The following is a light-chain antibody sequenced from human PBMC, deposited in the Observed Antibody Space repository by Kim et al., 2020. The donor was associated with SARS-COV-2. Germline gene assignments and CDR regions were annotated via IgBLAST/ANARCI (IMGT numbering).Light chain of an antibody. CDR3: QQYDDWPPWT. Sequence: SPGERATLTCRASQSVGSNGAWYQQKPGQAPRLLIYGASTRATDIPARFSGSGSGTEFTLIISSLQSEDLADYFCQQYDDWPPWTFGQGTKVEI. J-gene: IGKJ1*01. CDR1: QSVGSN. CDR2: GAS. V-gene: IGKV3-15*01.